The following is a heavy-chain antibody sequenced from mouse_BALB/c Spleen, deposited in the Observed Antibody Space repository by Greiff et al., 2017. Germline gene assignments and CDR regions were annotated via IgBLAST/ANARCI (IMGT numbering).Heavy chain of an antibody. D-gene: IGHD2-1*01. CDR3: AREGGNYVSAMDY. V-gene: IGHV3-6*02. Sequence: VQLQQSGPGLVKPSQSLSLTCSVTGYSITSGYYWNWIRQFPGNKLEWMGYISYDGSNNYNPSLKNRISITRDTSKNQFFLKLNSVTTEDTATYYCAREGGNYVSAMDYWGQGTSVTVSS. CDR1: GYSITSGYY. J-gene: IGHJ4*01. CDR2: ISYDGSN.